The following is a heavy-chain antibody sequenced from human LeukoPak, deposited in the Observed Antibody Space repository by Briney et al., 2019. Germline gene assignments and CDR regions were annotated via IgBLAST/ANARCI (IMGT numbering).Heavy chain of an antibody. CDR3: ARSFNWKTRWALYY. CDR1: GYTFTGYY. Sequence: ASVKVSCKASGYTFTGYYMHWVRQAPGQGLEWMGRINPNSGGTNYAQKFQGRVTMTRDTSISTAYMELSRLRSDDTAVYYCARSFNWKTRWALYYWGQGTLVTVSS. V-gene: IGHV1-2*06. CDR2: INPNSGGT. D-gene: IGHD1-1*01. J-gene: IGHJ4*02.